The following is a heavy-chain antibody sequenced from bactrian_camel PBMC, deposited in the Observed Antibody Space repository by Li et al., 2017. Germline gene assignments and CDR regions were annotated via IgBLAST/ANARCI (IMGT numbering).Heavy chain of an antibody. J-gene: IGHJ4*01. CDR1: GITVSIHA. V-gene: IGHV3S31*01. CDR3: TLGGVTAGWND. D-gene: IGHD5*01. CDR2: IASDVSDT. Sequence: VQLVESGGGLVQPGGSLRLTCAASGITVSIHAMSWVRQAPGKGLEWVSAIASDVSDTYYIDSVKDRFTISRDNAKNTLYLQLNNLKPEDTAMYYCTLGGVTAGWNDWGQGTQVTVS.